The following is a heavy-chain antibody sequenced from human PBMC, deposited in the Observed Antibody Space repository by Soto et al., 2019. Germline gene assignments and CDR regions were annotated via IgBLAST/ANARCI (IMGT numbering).Heavy chain of an antibody. Sequence: QVQLVESGGGLVKPGGFLRLSCAASGFTFSDYYMSWIRKAPGKGLEWVSYIRSSGSTIYYADSVKGRFTISRDNAKNSLYLQMNSLRAEDTAVYYCARDHCSSTSCYTVFDYWGQGTLVTVSS. D-gene: IGHD2-2*02. CDR3: ARDHCSSTSCYTVFDY. J-gene: IGHJ4*02. CDR2: IRSSGSTI. V-gene: IGHV3-11*01. CDR1: GFTFSDYY.